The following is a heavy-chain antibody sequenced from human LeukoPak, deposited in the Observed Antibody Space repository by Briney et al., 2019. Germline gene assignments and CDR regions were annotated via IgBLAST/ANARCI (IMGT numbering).Heavy chain of an antibody. J-gene: IGHJ5*02. CDR2: IYYSGST. Sequence: SETLSLTCTVSGGSISSSSYYWGWIRQPPGKGLEWIGSIYYSGSTYYNPSLKSRVAISVDTSKNQFSLKLSSVTAADTAVYYCASQIRDYSNLWAYLFDPWGQGTLVTVSS. V-gene: IGHV4-39*07. D-gene: IGHD4-11*01. CDR3: ASQIRDYSNLWAYLFDP. CDR1: GGSISSSSYY.